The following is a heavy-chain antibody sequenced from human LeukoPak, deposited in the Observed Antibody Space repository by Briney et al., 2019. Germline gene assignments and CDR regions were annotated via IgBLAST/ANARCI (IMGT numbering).Heavy chain of an antibody. CDR1: GFTFTSSA. CDR2: IVVGSGNT. J-gene: IGHJ3*02. Sequence: SVKVSCKASGFTFTSSAVQWVRQARGQRLEWIGWIVVGSGNTNYAQKFQGRVTITADESTSTACMELSSLRSEDTAVYYCARVLYDFDSYAFDIWGQGTMVTVSS. V-gene: IGHV1-58*01. D-gene: IGHD3-3*01. CDR3: ARVLYDFDSYAFDI.